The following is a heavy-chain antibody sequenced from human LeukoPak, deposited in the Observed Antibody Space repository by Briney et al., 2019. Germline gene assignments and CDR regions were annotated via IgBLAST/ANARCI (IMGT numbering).Heavy chain of an antibody. J-gene: IGHJ4*02. CDR2: IYYTGKT. Sequence: SETLSLTCTVSGGSISSSSYHWGWIRQSPGEGMEWIGCIYYTGKTYYNPPHKSRVTTSVDMSKNQFSRKLSSVTSANTPVYYWARRLYYYDSSDYYTDNWGQGTLVTVSS. CDR1: GGSISSSSYH. D-gene: IGHD3-22*01. CDR3: ARRLYYYDSSDYYTDN. V-gene: IGHV4-39*01.